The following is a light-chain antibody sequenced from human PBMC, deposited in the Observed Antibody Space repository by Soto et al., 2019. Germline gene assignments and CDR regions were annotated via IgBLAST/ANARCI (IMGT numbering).Light chain of an antibody. CDR2: DAS. J-gene: IGKJ4*02. V-gene: IGKV3-11*01. Sequence: IVLTQSPATLSWSPGERATLSCRASQSVSGYLAWYQQKPGQAPRLLMYDASNRATGIPARFSGSGSGTDFTLTISRLEPEDFAVYYCRQRSNWPSTFGGGTKVEIK. CDR3: RQRSNWPST. CDR1: QSVSGY.